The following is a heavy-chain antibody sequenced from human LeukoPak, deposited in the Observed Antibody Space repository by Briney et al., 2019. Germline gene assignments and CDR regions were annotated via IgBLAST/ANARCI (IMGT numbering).Heavy chain of an antibody. CDR2: IYYSGST. D-gene: IGHD3-3*01. CDR1: GGSISSYY. V-gene: IGHV4-59*01. CDR3: ARERFLEWLFIDY. Sequence: SETLSLTCTVSGGSISSYYWSWIRQPPGKGLEWIGYIYYSGSTNYNPSLKSRVTISVDTCKNQFSLKLSSVTAADTAVYYCARERFLEWLFIDYWGQGTLVTVSS. J-gene: IGHJ4*02.